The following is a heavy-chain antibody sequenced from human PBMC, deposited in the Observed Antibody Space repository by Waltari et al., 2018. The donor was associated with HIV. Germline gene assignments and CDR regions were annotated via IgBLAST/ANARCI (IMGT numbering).Heavy chain of an antibody. Sequence: GLEWVAVIWYDGSNKYYSDSVKGRFTISRDNSKNTLYLQMNSLRVEDTAVYYCAIPAAPANWNDVWSDLEVWGPGTTVTVSS. CDR3: AIPAAPANWNDVWSDLEV. CDR2: IWYDGSNK. V-gene: IGHV3-33*01. D-gene: IGHD1-20*01. J-gene: IGHJ6*02.